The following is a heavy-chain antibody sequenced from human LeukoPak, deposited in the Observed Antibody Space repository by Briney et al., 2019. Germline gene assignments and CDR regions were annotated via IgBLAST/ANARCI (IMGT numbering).Heavy chain of an antibody. V-gene: IGHV1-18*04. D-gene: IGHD4-17*01. Sequence: ASVKVSCKASGYTFTSYGISWVRQAPGQGLEWMGWISAYNGSTNYAQILQGRVTMTTDTSTSTAYMELRSLRSDDTAVYYCARAHGDYVGNYFDYWGQGTLVTVSS. CDR3: ARAHGDYVGNYFDY. CDR2: ISAYNGST. CDR1: GYTFTSYG. J-gene: IGHJ4*02.